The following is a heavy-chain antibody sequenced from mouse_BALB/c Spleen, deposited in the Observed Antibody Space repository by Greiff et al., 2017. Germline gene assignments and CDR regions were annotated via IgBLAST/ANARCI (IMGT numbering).Heavy chain of an antibody. J-gene: IGHJ2*01. D-gene: IGHD2-2*01. Sequence: DVKLVESGGGLVKLGGSLKLSCAASGFTFSSYYMSWVRQTPEKRLELVAAINSNGGSTYYPDTVKGRFTISRDNAKNTLYLQMSSLKSEDTALYYCSRRGLRQSFDYWGQGTTLTVAS. CDR2: INSNGGST. CDR1: GFTFSSYY. CDR3: SRRGLRQSFDY. V-gene: IGHV5-6-2*01.